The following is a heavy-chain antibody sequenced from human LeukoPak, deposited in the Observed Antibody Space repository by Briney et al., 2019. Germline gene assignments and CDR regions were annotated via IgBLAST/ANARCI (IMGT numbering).Heavy chain of an antibody. V-gene: IGHV1-18*04. CDR1: GFTFIDYG. D-gene: IGHD1-1*01. CDR2: ISPYNGNT. CDR3: ARESTTFDY. Sequence: ASVKVSCKASGFTFIDYGISRVRQAPGQGLEWMGWISPYNGNTNYAQKVQDRVTMTTDTSTSTAYMGLRSLRSDDTAVYYCARESTTFDYWGQGTLVTVSS. J-gene: IGHJ4*02.